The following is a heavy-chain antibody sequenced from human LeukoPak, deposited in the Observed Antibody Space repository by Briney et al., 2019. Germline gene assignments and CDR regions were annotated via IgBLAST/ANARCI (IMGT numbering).Heavy chain of an antibody. J-gene: IGHJ4*02. D-gene: IGHD1-26*01. CDR3: ARAGAILTTYFDS. Sequence: ASLKVACKASGYTFTDFGISWVRQAPGQGLEWIVWISASNGNTNDAQILQGRVTMTTDTSTSTAYMELRSLRSDDTAVYYCARAGAILTTYFDSWGQGTLVTVSS. CDR1: GYTFTDFG. CDR2: ISASNGNT. V-gene: IGHV1-18*01.